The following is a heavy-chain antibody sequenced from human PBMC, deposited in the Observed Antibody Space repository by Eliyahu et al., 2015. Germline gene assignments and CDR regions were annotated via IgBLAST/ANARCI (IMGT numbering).Heavy chain of an antibody. D-gene: IGHD4/OR15-4a*01. Sequence: EAQLVESGGGLVKPGGSLRLSCVASGFPFNLYTMNWVRQAPGKGLQWVSYITTTSSLYYADSVRGRFTLSRDNTRNSLYLQMDSLRVEDTAMYYCAILNDYGGNRDAYWGQGTLVTVSA. CDR2: ITTTSSL. CDR1: GFPFNLYT. CDR3: AILNDYGGNRDAY. J-gene: IGHJ4*02. V-gene: IGHV3-21*02.